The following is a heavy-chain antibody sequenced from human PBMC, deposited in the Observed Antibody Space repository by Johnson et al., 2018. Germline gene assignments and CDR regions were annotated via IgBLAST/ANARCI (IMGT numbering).Heavy chain of an antibody. CDR1: GFTFSSYD. J-gene: IGHJ3*02. CDR2: IGTAGDT. CDR3: AKQELGAFDS. Sequence: EVQLVESGGGLVQPGRSLRLSCAASGFTFSSYDMHWVRQATGKGLEWVSAIGTAGDTYYSGSVKGRFPISKDNSKNTLYLQMNSLRAEDTAVYYGAKQELGAFDSGGQGTMVTVSS. D-gene: IGHD6-13*01. V-gene: IGHV3-13*01.